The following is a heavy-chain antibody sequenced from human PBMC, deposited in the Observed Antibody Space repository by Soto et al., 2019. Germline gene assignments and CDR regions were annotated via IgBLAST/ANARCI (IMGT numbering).Heavy chain of an antibody. CDR2: ISGSGGST. CDR3: AKGASSSWPHWCHP. Sequence: DSLRLTCAHYGCTYSTYAMSWVRQAPGKGLEWVSAISGSGGSTYYADSVKGRFTISRDNSKNTLYLQMNSLRAEDTAVYYCAKGASSSWPHWCHPWGQGT. D-gene: IGHD6-13*01. CDR1: GCTYSTYA. J-gene: IGHJ5*02. V-gene: IGHV3-23*01.